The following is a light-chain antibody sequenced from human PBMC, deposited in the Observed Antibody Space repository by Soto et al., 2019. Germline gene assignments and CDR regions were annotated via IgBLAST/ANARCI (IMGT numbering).Light chain of an antibody. J-gene: IGLJ3*02. CDR3: LLLYTGARV. CDR2: DTT. CDR1: TGAVTSGHY. Sequence: QSVVTQEPSLTVSPGGTVTLTCGSSTGAVTSGHYPYWFQQRPGQAPRTLIYDTTIKHSWNPARFSGSLLGGKAALTLSGAQPEDEAEYYCLLLYTGARVFGGGTKLTVL. V-gene: IGLV7-46*01.